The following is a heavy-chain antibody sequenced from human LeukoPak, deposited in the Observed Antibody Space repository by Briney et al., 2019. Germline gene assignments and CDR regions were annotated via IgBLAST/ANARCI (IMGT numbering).Heavy chain of an antibody. D-gene: IGHD3-10*01. CDR3: ARGFGSGNYYYGWFDP. J-gene: IGHJ5*02. CDR2: IHDSGST. Sequence: KPSETLSLTCTVSGGSISSGDYHWNWIRQPPGKGLEWIGFIHDSGSTLYNPSLKSRIIISRDVSRNQFSLQLTSVTAADTAVYYCARGFGSGNYYYGWFDPWGQGALVTVSS. V-gene: IGHV4-30-4*01. CDR1: GGSISSGDYH.